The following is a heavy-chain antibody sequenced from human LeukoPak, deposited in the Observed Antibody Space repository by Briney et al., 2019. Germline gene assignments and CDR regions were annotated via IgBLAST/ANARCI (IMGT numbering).Heavy chain of an antibody. V-gene: IGHV3-30-3*01. D-gene: IGHD6-19*01. CDR3: AKDRYSSGWYGDY. CDR2: ISYDGSNK. Sequence: GRSLRLSCAASGFTFSSYAMHWVRQAPGKGLEWVAVISYDGSNKYYADSVKGRFTISRDNSKNTLYLQMNSLRAEDTAVYYCAKDRYSSGWYGDYWGQGTLVTVSS. J-gene: IGHJ4*02. CDR1: GFTFSSYA.